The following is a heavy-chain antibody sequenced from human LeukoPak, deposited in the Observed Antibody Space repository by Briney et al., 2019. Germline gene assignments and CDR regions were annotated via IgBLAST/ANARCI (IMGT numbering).Heavy chain of an antibody. Sequence: SETLSLTCIVSGGSISSYSWNWIRQSPGKGLEWVGYFSHSGTTSYNPSLKSRVIISVDTSKNQLSLKLTSVTAADTAVYYCARWDDSAWGFGNWGPGTLVTVSS. D-gene: IGHD6-19*01. V-gene: IGHV4-59*08. CDR3: ARWDDSAWGFGN. J-gene: IGHJ4*02. CDR2: FSHSGTT. CDR1: GGSISSYS.